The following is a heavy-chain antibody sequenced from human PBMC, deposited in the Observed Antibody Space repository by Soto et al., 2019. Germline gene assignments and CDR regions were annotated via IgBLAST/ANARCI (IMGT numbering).Heavy chain of an antibody. CDR2: IVVGSGNT. V-gene: IGHV1-58*01. CDR3: AAKSVAGTYYGMDV. CDR1: GFTFTSSA. D-gene: IGHD6-19*01. J-gene: IGHJ6*02. Sequence: XVKVYCKASGFTFTSSAVQWVRQARGQRLEWIGWIVVGSGNTNYAQKFQERVTITRDMSTSTAYMELSSLRSEDTAVYYCAAKSVAGTYYGMDVWGQGNTVTVSS.